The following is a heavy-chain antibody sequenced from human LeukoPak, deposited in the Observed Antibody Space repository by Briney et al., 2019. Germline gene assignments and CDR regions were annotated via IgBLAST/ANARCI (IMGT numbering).Heavy chain of an antibody. CDR2: IRSDENYK. CDR1: GFTFSSYG. V-gene: IGHV3-30*02. CDR3: AKDAHWRADH. Sequence: GGSLRLSCAASGFTFSSYGMHWVRQAPGKGLEWVAHIRSDENYKHYADSVKGRFTISRDNSKNTVYVQMNSLRPEDTAVYYCAKDAHWRADHWGQGTLVTVSS. J-gene: IGHJ5*02.